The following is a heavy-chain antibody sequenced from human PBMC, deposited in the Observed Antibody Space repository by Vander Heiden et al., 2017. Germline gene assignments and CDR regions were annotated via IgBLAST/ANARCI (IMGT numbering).Heavy chain of an antibody. CDR1: GGTFSSYA. D-gene: IGHD2-2*01. CDR2: IIPSFGTA. J-gene: IGHJ4*02. CDR3: AREGTSCYFNY. V-gene: IGHV1-69*01. Sequence: VQVVQPEAEGKKPGASVKVSCKAYGGTFSSYAISWVRQATGQGFGWMGGIIPSFGTANYAQKFQGRVTITADESTSTAYMELSSLRYEDTAVYYCAREGTSCYFNYWGQGTLVTVSA.